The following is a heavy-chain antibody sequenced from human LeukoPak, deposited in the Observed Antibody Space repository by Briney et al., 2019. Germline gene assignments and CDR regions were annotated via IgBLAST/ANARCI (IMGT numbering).Heavy chain of an antibody. CDR3: ATGRDPYTFGLRNYYFDS. CDR1: GYTLTDIS. V-gene: IGHV1-24*01. CDR2: FDPEDGEI. J-gene: IGHJ4*02. D-gene: IGHD3/OR15-3a*01. Sequence: ASVKVSCKVSGYTLTDISMHWVRQAPGKGLEWMGGFDPEDGEIIYAQRFQGRVTMTEDTSTDTAYMALSSLTSEDTAVYYCATGRDPYTFGLRNYYFDSWGQGTLVTVSS.